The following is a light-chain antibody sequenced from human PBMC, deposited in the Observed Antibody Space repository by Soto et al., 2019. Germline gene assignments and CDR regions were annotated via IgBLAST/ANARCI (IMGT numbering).Light chain of an antibody. CDR3: AAWDDGLTGVI. V-gene: IGLV1-44*01. CDR2: SND. J-gene: IGLJ2*01. Sequence: QSVLTQPPSASGTPGQRVTISCSGSSSNVGTNTVNWYQRLAGTAPKLLIYSNDQRPSGVPDRFSSSKSGTSASLAISGLQSDDEADYYCAAWDDGLTGVIFGGGTKLTVL. CDR1: SSNVGTNT.